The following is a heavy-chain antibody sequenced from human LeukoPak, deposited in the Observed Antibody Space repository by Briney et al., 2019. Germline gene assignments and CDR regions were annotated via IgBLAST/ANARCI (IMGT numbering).Heavy chain of an antibody. CDR3: GRNSKMGGREYVFDI. CDR2: IYYSGST. Sequence: SETLSLTCTVSGGSISSYYWSWIRQPPGKGLEWIGYIYYSGSTNYSPSLKSRVTISVDTSKNQFSLKLSSVTAADTAVYYCGRNSKMGGREYVFDIGGKGKMVPVSS. CDR1: GGSISSYY. V-gene: IGHV4-59*08. J-gene: IGHJ3*02. D-gene: IGHD2-15*01.